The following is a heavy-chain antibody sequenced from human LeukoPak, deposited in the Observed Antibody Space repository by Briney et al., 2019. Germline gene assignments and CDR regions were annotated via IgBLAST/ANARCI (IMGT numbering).Heavy chain of an antibody. CDR3: AKDYSSSWASFDY. V-gene: IGHV3-30*02. J-gene: IGHJ4*02. CDR1: GFTLSDHY. CDR2: VTSDGSNE. Sequence: GGSLRLSCVVSGFTLSDHYMDWVRQAPGKGLEWVAFVTSDGSNEFYADSVKGRFTVSRDISKNTLYLQMNTLKPEDTAVYYCAKDYSSSWASFDYWGQGTLVTVSS. D-gene: IGHD6-13*01.